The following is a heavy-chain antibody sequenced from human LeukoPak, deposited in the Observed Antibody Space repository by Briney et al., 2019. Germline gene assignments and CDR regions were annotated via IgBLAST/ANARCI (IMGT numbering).Heavy chain of an antibody. J-gene: IGHJ4*02. V-gene: IGHV3-23*01. D-gene: IGHD6-6*01. CDR1: GFTFSSYV. Sequence: PGGSLRLSCAASGFTFSSYVMSWVRQAPGKGLEWVSAISDSGGSTFYADSVEGRFTISRDNSKNTLYLQMNSLRAEDTAVYYCAKGLYSSSSYFDYWGRGTLVTVSS. CDR3: AKGLYSSSSYFDY. CDR2: ISDSGGST.